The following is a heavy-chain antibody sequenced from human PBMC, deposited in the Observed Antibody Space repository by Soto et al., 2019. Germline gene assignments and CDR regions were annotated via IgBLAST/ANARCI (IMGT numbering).Heavy chain of an antibody. J-gene: IGHJ4*02. CDR1: GFTFSSYG. V-gene: IGHV3-30*18. Sequence: GGSLRLSCAASGFTFSSYGMHWVRQAPGKGLEWVAVISDDGSNKYYADSLKGRFTISRDNSKNTLYLQMNSLRAEDTAVYYCAKGWVYDTSGWSFDYWGQGTPVTVSS. CDR3: AKGWVYDTSGWSFDY. D-gene: IGHD3-22*01. CDR2: ISDDGSNK.